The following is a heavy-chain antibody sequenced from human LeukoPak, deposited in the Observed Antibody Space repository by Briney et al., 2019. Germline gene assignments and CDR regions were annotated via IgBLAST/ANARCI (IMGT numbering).Heavy chain of an antibody. J-gene: IGHJ4*02. V-gene: IGHV3-30*02. CDR1: GFTFSSYG. D-gene: IGHD3-16*01. CDR2: IRYDGSTK. CDR3: ARDKIWGEDYFDY. Sequence: GGSLRLSCAASGFTFSSYGMHWVRQAPGKGLEWVAFIRYDGSTKYYADSVRGRFTISRDNSKNTLYLQMNSLRAEDTAVYYCARDKIWGEDYFDYWGQGTLVTVSS.